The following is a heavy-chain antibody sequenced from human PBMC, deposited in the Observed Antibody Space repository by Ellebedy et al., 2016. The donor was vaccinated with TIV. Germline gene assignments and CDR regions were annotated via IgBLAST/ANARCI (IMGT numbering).Heavy chain of an antibody. CDR1: GYTFTDYH. J-gene: IGHJ6*03. Sequence: ASVKVSCXASGYTFTDYHVHWVRQAPGQGLEWMGWMNPNSGNTGYAQKFQGRVTMTRNTSISTAYMELSSLRSEDTAVYYCARTPVRDDFWSGYWNYYYYYMDVWGKGTTVTVSS. V-gene: IGHV1-8*02. CDR2: MNPNSGNT. CDR3: ARTPVRDDFWSGYWNYYYYYMDV. D-gene: IGHD3-3*01.